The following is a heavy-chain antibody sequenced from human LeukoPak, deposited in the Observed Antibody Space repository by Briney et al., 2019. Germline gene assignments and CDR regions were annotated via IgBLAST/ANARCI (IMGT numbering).Heavy chain of an antibody. CDR1: GFTFSSYG. Sequence: GRSLRLSCAASGFTFSSYGMHWVRQAPGKGLEWVAVISYDGSNKYYADSVKGRFTISRDNSKNTLYLQMNSLRAEDTAVYYCAKTEITMIEFDYWGQGTLVTVSS. CDR3: AKTEITMIEFDY. V-gene: IGHV3-30*18. J-gene: IGHJ4*02. D-gene: IGHD3-22*01. CDR2: ISYDGSNK.